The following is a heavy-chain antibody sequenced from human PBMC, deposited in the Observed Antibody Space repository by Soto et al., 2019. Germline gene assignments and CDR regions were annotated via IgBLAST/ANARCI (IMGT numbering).Heavy chain of an antibody. CDR3: TRSYSLIFGVVMTYYYYMDV. CDR2: IRSKAYGGTT. Sequence: GGSLRLSCTASGFTFGDYAMSWFRQAPGKGLEWVGFIRSKAYGGTTEYAASVKGRFTISRDDSKSIAYLQMNSLKTEDTAVYYCTRSYSLIFGVVMTYYYYMDVWGKGTTVTAP. V-gene: IGHV3-49*03. D-gene: IGHD3-3*01. CDR1: GFTFGDYA. J-gene: IGHJ6*03.